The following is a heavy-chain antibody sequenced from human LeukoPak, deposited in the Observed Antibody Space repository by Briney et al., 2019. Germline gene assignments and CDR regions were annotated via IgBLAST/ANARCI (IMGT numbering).Heavy chain of an antibody. Sequence: ASVKVSCKASGYTFTSYGISWVRQAPGQGLEWMGGIIPIFGTANYAQKFQGRVTITTDESTSTAYMELSSLRSEDTAVYYCARVASSFDYWGQGTLVTVSS. CDR3: ARVASSFDY. CDR2: IIPIFGTA. CDR1: GYTFTSYG. V-gene: IGHV1-69*05. D-gene: IGHD6-6*01. J-gene: IGHJ4*02.